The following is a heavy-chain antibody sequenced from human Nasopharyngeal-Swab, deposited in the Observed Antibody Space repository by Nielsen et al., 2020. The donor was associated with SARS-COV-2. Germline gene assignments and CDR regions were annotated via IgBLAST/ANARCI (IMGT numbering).Heavy chain of an antibody. Sequence: SETLSLTCAVYGGSFSGYYWSWIRQPPGKGLEWIWEINHSGSTNYNPSLKSRVTISVDTSKNQFSLKLSSVTAADTAVYYCARGLLYSSSSPPYYYYYYMDVWGKGTTVTVSS. D-gene: IGHD6-13*01. CDR2: INHSGST. J-gene: IGHJ6*03. V-gene: IGHV4-34*01. CDR3: ARGLLYSSSSPPYYYYYYMDV. CDR1: GGSFSGYY.